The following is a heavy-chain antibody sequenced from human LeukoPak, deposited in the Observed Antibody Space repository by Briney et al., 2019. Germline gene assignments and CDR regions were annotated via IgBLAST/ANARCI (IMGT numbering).Heavy chain of an antibody. CDR3: TTGIGNYYYY. V-gene: IGHV3-74*01. CDR1: GFTFSSYS. J-gene: IGHJ4*02. D-gene: IGHD3-10*01. CDR2: VKSDGSDT. Sequence: GGSLRLSCAASGFTFSSYSMNWVRQAPGKGLVWVSRVKSDGSDTIYADSVKGRFTISRDNAKNTLYLQMDSLRAEDTAVYYCTTGIGNYYYYWGQGTLVTVAS.